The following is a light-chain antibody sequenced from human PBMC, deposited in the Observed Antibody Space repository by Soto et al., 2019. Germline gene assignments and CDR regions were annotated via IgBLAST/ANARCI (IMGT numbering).Light chain of an antibody. CDR3: SSYTTSNTRQIV. V-gene: IGLV2-14*03. Sequence: QSVLTQPASVSGSPGQSITISCTGTSSDVGGYNYVSWYQHHPGKAPKLLIYDVSNRPSGISNRFSGSKSDNMASLTISGLQPEDEADYYCSSYTTSNTRQIVFGTGTKLTVL. CDR2: DVS. J-gene: IGLJ1*01. CDR1: SSDVGGYNY.